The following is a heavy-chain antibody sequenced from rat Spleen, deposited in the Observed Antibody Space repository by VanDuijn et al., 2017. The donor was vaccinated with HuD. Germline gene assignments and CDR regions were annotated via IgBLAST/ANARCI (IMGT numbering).Heavy chain of an antibody. V-gene: IGHV5-20*01. D-gene: IGHD1-2*01. Sequence: EVQLVESGGGLVQPGRSMKLSCAASGLSFSNYDMAWVRQAPTKGLEWVASISYDGSSTYYRDSVKGRFTISRDNAKSTLYLQMNSLRSEDTATYYCTTSIAATTYWGQGVMVTVSS. J-gene: IGHJ2*01. CDR1: GLSFSNYD. CDR3: TTSIAATTY. CDR2: ISYDGSST.